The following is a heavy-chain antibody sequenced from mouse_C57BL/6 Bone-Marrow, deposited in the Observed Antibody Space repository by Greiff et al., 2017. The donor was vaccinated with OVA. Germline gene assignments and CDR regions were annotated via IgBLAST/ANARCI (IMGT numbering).Heavy chain of an antibody. CDR2: IYPGGGYT. CDR1: GYTFTNYW. V-gene: IGHV1-63*01. CDR3: ARRSQIYDGYPYYFDY. J-gene: IGHJ2*01. D-gene: IGHD2-3*01. Sequence: VMLVESGAELVRPGTSVKMSCKASGYTFTNYWIGWAKQRPGHGLEWIGDIYPGGGYTNYNEKFKGKATLTADKSSSTAYMQFSSLTSEDSAIYYCARRSQIYDGYPYYFDYWGQGTTLTVSS.